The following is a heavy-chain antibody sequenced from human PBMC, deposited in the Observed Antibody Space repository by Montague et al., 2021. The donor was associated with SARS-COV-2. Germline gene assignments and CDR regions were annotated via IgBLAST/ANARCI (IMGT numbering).Heavy chain of an antibody. CDR1: GGSFSVYY. CDR3: AKEREVVRAARTLVAFDL. CDR2: INHSGTA. V-gene: IGHV4-34*01. Sequence: SETLSLTCAVYGGSFSVYYWSWLRQSRRSGLEWIAEINHSGTANYNPSLKSRVSISVDTSKNQFTLKLTSVTAADTAMYYCAKEREVVRAARTLVAFDLWGQGTMVTVSS. J-gene: IGHJ3*01. D-gene: IGHD2-2*01.